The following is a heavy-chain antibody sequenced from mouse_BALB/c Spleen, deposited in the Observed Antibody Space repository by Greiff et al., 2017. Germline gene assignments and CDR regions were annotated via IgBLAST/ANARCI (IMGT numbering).Heavy chain of an antibody. V-gene: IGHV5-4*02. D-gene: IGHD3-3*01. CDR2: ISDGGSYT. CDR3: ARGGREDAMDY. Sequence: VQLKESGGGLVKPGGSLKLSCAASGFTFSDYYMYWVRQTPEKRLEWVATISDGGSYTYYPDSVKGRFTISRENAKNNLYLQMSSLKSEDTAMYYCARGGREDAMDYWGQGTSVTVSS. CDR1: GFTFSDYY. J-gene: IGHJ4*01.